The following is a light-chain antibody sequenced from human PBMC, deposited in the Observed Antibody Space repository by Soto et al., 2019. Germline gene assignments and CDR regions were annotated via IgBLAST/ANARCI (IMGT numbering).Light chain of an antibody. Sequence: EMVLTQSPATLCLSTGERPTLSCRASQSVSSYLAWYQQKPGQAPRLLIYDASNRATGIPARFSGSGSGTDFTLTISSLEPEDFAVYYCQQRNNWPPWTFGKGTKVDTK. CDR3: QQRNNWPPWT. V-gene: IGKV3-11*01. CDR1: QSVSSY. J-gene: IGKJ1*01. CDR2: DAS.